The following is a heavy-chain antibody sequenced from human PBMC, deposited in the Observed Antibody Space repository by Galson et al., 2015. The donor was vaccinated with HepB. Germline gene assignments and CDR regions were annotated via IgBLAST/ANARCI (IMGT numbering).Heavy chain of an antibody. Sequence: SLRLSCAASGFTFSSYAMHWVRQAPGKGLEWVAVISYDGSNKYYADSVKGRFTISRDNSKNTLYLQMNSLRAEDTAVYYCARDRGYSSSWYPGYYYYGMDVWGQGTTVTVSS. CDR1: GFTFSSYA. CDR3: ARDRGYSSSWYPGYYYYGMDV. J-gene: IGHJ6*02. D-gene: IGHD6-13*01. CDR2: ISYDGSNK. V-gene: IGHV3-30*04.